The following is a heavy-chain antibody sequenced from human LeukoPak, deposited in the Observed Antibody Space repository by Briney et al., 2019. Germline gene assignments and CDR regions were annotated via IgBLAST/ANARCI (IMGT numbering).Heavy chain of an antibody. CDR2: INHSGST. D-gene: IGHD3-22*01. V-gene: IGHV4-34*01. CDR1: GGSFSGYY. CDR3: AGYYYDSSGYYTFEY. Sequence: PSETLSLTCAVYGGSFSGYYWSWIRQPPGKGLEWIGEINHSGSTIYNPSLKSRVTISVDTSKSQFSLKLSSLTAADTAVYYCAGYYYDSSGYYTFEYWGQGTLVTVSS. J-gene: IGHJ4*02.